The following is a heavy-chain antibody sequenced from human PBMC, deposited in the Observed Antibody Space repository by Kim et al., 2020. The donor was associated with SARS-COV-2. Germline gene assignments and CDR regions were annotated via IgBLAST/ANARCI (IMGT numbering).Heavy chain of an antibody. CDR2: INTNTGNP. J-gene: IGHJ4*02. CDR3: ARVALLGWNSRANVDY. CDR1: GYTFTSYA. V-gene: IGHV7-4-1*02. Sequence: ASVKVSCKASGYTFTSYAMNWVRQAPGQGLEWMGWINTNTGNPTYAQGFTGRFVFSLDTSVSTAYLQISSLKAEDTAVYYCARVALLGWNSRANVDYWGQGTLVTVSS. D-gene: IGHD1-7*01.